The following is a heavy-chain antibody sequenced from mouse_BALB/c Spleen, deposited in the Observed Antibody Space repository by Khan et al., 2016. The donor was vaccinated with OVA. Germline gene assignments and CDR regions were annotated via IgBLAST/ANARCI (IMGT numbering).Heavy chain of an antibody. CDR2: ISSGGSYT. V-gene: IGHV5-9-3*01. Sequence: DVHLVESGGDLVKPGGSLKLSCAASGFTFSNYAMSWVRQTPEKRLKWVATISSGGSYTYFPDSMQGRFTISRDNAKNTLSLQMSSLRSEDTAIYYCARELFTTVVATPFAYWGQGTLVTVSA. J-gene: IGHJ3*01. D-gene: IGHD1-1*01. CDR3: ARELFTTVVATPFAY. CDR1: GFTFSNYA.